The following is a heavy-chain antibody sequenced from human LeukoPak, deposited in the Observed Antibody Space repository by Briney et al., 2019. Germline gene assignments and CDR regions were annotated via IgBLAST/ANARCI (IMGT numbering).Heavy chain of an antibody. CDR1: VFTLSNFW. CDR2: INRDGTQK. Sequence: GGSLRLSPAASVFTLSNFWMNWVREALGKGLEWVALINRDGTQKHYVDSVKGRLTISRDNAKNSLYLQMNSLRAEDTAAYYCARDPTVTNVHEAFDLWGQGTMVTVSS. D-gene: IGHD4-17*01. V-gene: IGHV3-7*05. J-gene: IGHJ3*01. CDR3: ARDPTVTNVHEAFDL.